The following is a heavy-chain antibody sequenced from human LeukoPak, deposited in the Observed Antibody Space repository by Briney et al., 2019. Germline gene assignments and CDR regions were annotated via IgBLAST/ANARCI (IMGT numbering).Heavy chain of an antibody. D-gene: IGHD5-24*01. J-gene: IGHJ6*03. CDR2: SSAYNGDG. V-gene: IGHV1-18*01. CDR1: GYNFITIA. CDR3: ARGGPWVVATINDYYLDV. Sequence: GASVKVSCQASGYNFITIATSWLRQAPGQGLEWMGWSSAYNGDGNFVQKFQGGVTMTTDTSTNTAYMELRSLRYDDTAVYYCARGGPWVVATINDYYLDVWGKGTTVTVSS.